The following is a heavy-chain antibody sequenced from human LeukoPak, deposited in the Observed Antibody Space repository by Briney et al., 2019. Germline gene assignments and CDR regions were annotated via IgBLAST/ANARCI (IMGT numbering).Heavy chain of an antibody. D-gene: IGHD2-2*01. J-gene: IGHJ4*02. CDR3: ARSSRFSTYYFDY. Sequence: KPSETLSLTCAVSGGSISSSNWWSWVRQPPGKGLEWIGEIYHSGSTNYNPSLKSRITISVDKSKNQFSLKLSSVTAADTAVYYCARSSRFSTYYFDYWGQGTLVTVSS. V-gene: IGHV4-4*02. CDR1: GGSISSSNW. CDR2: IYHSGST.